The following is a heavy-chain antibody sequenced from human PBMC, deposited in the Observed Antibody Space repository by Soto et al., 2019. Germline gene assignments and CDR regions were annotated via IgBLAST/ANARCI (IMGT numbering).Heavy chain of an antibody. CDR3: AKAAYYDILTGSIDY. V-gene: IGHV3-30*18. J-gene: IGHJ4*02. D-gene: IGHD3-9*01. CDR2: ISYDGSNK. Sequence: QVQLVESGGGVVQPGRSLRLSCAASGFTFSSYGMHWVRQAPGMGLEWVAVISYDGSNKYYADSVKGRFTISRDNSKNTLYLQMNSLRADDTAVYYCAKAAYYDILTGSIDYWGQGTLVTVSS. CDR1: GFTFSSYG.